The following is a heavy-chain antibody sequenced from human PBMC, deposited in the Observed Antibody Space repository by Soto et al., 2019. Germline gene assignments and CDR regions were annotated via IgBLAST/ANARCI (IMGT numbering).Heavy chain of an antibody. CDR3: ARGRLPLAPETRIRYPAMDV. V-gene: IGHV4-34*01. Sequence: QVQLHQWGAGLFQPSETLSLTCAIDGGSFTGYYWSWIRQAPGEGLEWVGEINHGGATNVHPSLKSRIPITMDASENQLSVTLSSVTAADTAIYFCARGRLPLAPETRIRYPAMDVWGQGTPLIISS. J-gene: IGHJ6*02. CDR1: GGSFTGYY. CDR2: INHGGAT. D-gene: IGHD4-17*01.